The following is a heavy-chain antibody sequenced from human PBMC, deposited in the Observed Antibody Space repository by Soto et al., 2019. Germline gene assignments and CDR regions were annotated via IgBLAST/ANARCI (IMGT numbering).Heavy chain of an antibody. D-gene: IGHD2-2*01. CDR1: GFTFSSYE. V-gene: IGHV3-48*03. J-gene: IGHJ4*02. Sequence: PGGSLRLSCAASGFTFSSYEMNWVRQAPGKGPEWVSYISRSGSTMYYGDSVKGRFTISRDNAKNSLYLQMNSLRAEDTAVYYCVRRYCSSTSCTFDFWGQGALVTVSS. CDR3: VRRYCSSTSCTFDF. CDR2: ISRSGSTM.